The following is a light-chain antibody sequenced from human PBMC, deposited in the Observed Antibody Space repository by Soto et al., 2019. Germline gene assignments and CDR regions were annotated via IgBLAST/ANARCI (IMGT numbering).Light chain of an antibody. J-gene: IGKJ2*01. Sequence: EIVMTQSPATLSVSPGERATLSCRASQSISSNLAWYQQKPGQSPRLLIYGASTRATGIPGRFSGIGSGTEFTLTISSLQSEDFAVYYCQQYNNWPPAYTFGQGTKLEIK. CDR1: QSISSN. V-gene: IGKV3-15*01. CDR3: QQYNNWPPAYT. CDR2: GAS.